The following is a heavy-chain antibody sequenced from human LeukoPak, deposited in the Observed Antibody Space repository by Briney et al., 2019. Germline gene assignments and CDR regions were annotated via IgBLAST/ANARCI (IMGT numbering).Heavy chain of an antibody. CDR2: IYYSGST. D-gene: IGHD3-22*01. CDR1: GGSISSSGYY. Sequence: SETLSLTCTVSGGSISSSGYYWGWIRQPPGKGLEWIGSIYYSGSTYYNPSLKSRVTISVDTSKNQFSLKLSSVTAADTAVYYCASGYSGLPFDYWGQGTLVTVSS. CDR3: ASGYSGLPFDY. J-gene: IGHJ4*02. V-gene: IGHV4-39*07.